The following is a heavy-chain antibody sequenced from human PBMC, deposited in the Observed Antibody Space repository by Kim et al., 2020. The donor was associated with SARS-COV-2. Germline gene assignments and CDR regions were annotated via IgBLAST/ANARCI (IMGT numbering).Heavy chain of an antibody. J-gene: IGHJ3*02. CDR3: ARMYYYDSSGYSGHAFDI. CDR2: IIPIFGTA. CDR1: GGTFSSYA. D-gene: IGHD3-22*01. V-gene: IGHV1-69*13. Sequence: SVKVSCKASGGTFSSYAISWVRQAPGQGLEWMGGIIPIFGTANYAQKFQGRVTITADESTSTAYMELSSLRSEDTAVYYCARMYYYDSSGYSGHAFDIWGQGTMVTVSA.